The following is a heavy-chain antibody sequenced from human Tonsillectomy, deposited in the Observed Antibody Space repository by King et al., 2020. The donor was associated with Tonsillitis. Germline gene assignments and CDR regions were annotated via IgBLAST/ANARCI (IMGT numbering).Heavy chain of an antibody. J-gene: IGHJ4*02. CDR1: GFTFSSSA. Sequence: QLVQSGGGVVQPGRSLRLSCAASGFTFSSSAMHWVRQAPGKGLEWVALISYDGGNKYYADSVKGRFTISRDYSKNTLYLQMNRLSAEDTAVYYCARAQGSYYFNTADLDYWGQGTLVIVSS. CDR2: ISYDGGNK. CDR3: ARAQGSYYFNTADLDY. V-gene: IGHV3-30*04. D-gene: IGHD3-10*01.